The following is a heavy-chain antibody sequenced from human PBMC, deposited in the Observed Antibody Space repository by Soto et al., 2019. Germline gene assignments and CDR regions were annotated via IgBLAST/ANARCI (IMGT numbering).Heavy chain of an antibody. CDR3: ATHNWDLDP. Sequence: PSETLSLTCTVSGGSIRSTTYYWGWIRQPPGKGLEWIGTIYYSGATYYNPSLKGRVNISVDMSKNQFSLKLSSVTAADTSVYCCATHNWDLDPWGQGTLVTVSS. V-gene: IGHV4-39*01. D-gene: IGHD1-7*01. J-gene: IGHJ1*01. CDR2: IYYSGAT. CDR1: GGSIRSTTYY.